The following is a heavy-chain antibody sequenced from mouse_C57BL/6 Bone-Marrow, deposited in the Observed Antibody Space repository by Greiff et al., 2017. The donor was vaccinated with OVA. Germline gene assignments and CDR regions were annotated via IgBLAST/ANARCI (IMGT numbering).Heavy chain of an antibody. Sequence: EVNVVDSGEGLVKPGGSLKLSCAASGFTFRSYAMYWVRQTPEKRLEWVAYISSGGDYIYDADTVKGRFTISRDNARNTLYLQMSSLKSEDTAMYYCTRLLDAMDYWCQGTSVTVSS. CDR3: TRLLDAMDY. CDR1: GFTFRSYA. J-gene: IGHJ4*01. V-gene: IGHV5-9-1*02. D-gene: IGHD2-1*01. CDR2: ISSGGDYI.